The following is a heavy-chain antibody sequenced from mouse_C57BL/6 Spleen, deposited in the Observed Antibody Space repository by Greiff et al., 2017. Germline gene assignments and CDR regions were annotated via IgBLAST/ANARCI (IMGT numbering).Heavy chain of an antibody. CDR1: GFTFSDYG. CDR2: ISSGSSTI. J-gene: IGHJ4*01. Sequence: EVQLQQSGGGLVKPGGSLKLSCAASGFTFSDYGMHWVRQAPEKGLEWVAYISSGSSTIYYADTVKGRFTISRDNAKNTLFLQMTSLRSEDTAMYYCARDEGGAMDYWGQGTSVTVSS. CDR3: ARDEGGAMDY. V-gene: IGHV5-17*01.